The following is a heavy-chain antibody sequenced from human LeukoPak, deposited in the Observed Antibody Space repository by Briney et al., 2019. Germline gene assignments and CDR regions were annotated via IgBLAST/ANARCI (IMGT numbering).Heavy chain of an antibody. Sequence: GGSLRLSCAASGFTFTTYGLHWVRQAPGKGLEWVAAIASNGGSEYYADSVKGRFTISRDNSKNTLFLQMNSLRPDDTAVYYCASQTSAKGFDYWGQGTLVTVSS. CDR2: IASNGGSE. CDR3: ASQTSAKGFDY. J-gene: IGHJ4*02. CDR1: GFTFTTYG. D-gene: IGHD2-2*01. V-gene: IGHV3-30*03.